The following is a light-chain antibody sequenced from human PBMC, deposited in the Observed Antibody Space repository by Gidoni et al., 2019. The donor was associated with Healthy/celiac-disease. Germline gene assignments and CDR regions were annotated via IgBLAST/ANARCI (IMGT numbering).Light chain of an antibody. CDR1: QSISSY. CDR3: QQSYSTPRT. CDR2: ASS. V-gene: IGKV1-39*01. J-gene: IGKJ1*01. Sequence: DIQMTKSQSSRSAYVGDRVPITCRASQSISSYLNWYQQKPGKAPKLLIYASSSLQSGVPSRFSGSGSGTDFTLTISSLQPEDFATYYCQQSYSTPRTFGQGTKVEIK.